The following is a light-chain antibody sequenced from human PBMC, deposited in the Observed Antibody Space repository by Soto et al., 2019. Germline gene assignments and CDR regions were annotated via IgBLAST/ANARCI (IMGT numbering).Light chain of an antibody. Sequence: SYELTQPPSVSVSPGQTASITCSGDKLGDKYACWYQQKPGQSPVLVIYQDSKRPSGITERFSGSNSGNTATLTISGTQAMDEADYYCQAWDSSTENVVFGGGTKLTVL. V-gene: IGLV3-1*01. CDR3: QAWDSSTENVV. J-gene: IGLJ2*01. CDR2: QDS. CDR1: KLGDKY.